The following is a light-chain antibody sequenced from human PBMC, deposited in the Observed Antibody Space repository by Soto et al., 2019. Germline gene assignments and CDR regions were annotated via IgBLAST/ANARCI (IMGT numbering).Light chain of an antibody. CDR1: NSNIGSNT. V-gene: IGLV1-44*01. CDR2: SNN. J-gene: IGLJ1*01. CDR3: STWDDRLNGYV. Sequence: QTVVTQPPSASGTPGQRVTISCSGSNSNIGSNTETWYQQLPGTAPILLIYSNNQRSSGVPDRFSGSRSGTSGSLAISGLQSEDEADYYCSTWDDRLNGYVFGSGTKVTVL.